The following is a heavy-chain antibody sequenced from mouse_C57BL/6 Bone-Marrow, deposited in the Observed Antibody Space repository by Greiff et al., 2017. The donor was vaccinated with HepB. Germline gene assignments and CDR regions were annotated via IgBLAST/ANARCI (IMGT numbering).Heavy chain of an antibody. D-gene: IGHD1-1*01. CDR2: IDPENGDT. V-gene: IGHV14-4*01. CDR1: GFNIKDDY. Sequence: EVQLQQSGAELVRPGASVKLSCTASGFNIKDDYMHWVKQRPEQGLEWIGWIDPENGDTEYASKFQGKATITADTSSNTAYLQLSSLTSEDTAVYYCTTSGYYYGSSYAMEYWGQGTSVTVSS. CDR3: TTSGYYYGSSYAMEY. J-gene: IGHJ4*01.